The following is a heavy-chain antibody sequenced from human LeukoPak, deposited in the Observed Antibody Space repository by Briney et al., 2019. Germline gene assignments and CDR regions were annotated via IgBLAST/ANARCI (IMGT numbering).Heavy chain of an antibody. CDR2: IYPGDSDT. J-gene: IGHJ4*02. CDR3: ARQKMVYYYGSGSQQFDY. D-gene: IGHD3-10*01. CDR1: GYNFTSYW. Sequence: GESLKISCKGSGYNFTSYWIGWVRQMPGQGLEWMGIIYPGDSDTKYSPSFQGQVTISADKSISTAYLQWSSLKASDTAMYYCARQKMVYYYGSGSQQFDYWGQGTLVTVSS. V-gene: IGHV5-51*01.